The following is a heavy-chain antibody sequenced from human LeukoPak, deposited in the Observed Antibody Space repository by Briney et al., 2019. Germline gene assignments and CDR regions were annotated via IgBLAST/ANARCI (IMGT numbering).Heavy chain of an antibody. Sequence: GGSLRLSCAASGFTFDDYAMNWVRQAPGKGLEWVSSITASSTAIYYADSVKGRFTISRDNAKNSLYLQMKSLRAEDTAVYYCARGKTSQNIVTRKTYNWFDPWGQGTLVTVSS. J-gene: IGHJ5*02. CDR3: ARGKTSQNIVTRKTYNWFDP. CDR2: ITASSTAI. D-gene: IGHD2/OR15-2a*01. V-gene: IGHV3-21*01. CDR1: GFTFDDYA.